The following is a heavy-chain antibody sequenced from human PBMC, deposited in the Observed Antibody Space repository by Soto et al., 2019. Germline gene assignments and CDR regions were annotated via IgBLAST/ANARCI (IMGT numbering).Heavy chain of an antibody. CDR2: IFPGDSDT. V-gene: IGHV5-51*01. J-gene: IGHJ5*02. CDR1: GYTFSTHW. D-gene: IGHD4-17*01. Sequence: GESLKISCRGSGYTFSTHWIAWVRQLPGKGLECMGIIFPGDSDTRYSPSFQGQVTISVDKSINTAYLQWSSLKASDTAIYYCARYSDYGDWFDPWGQGTLVTVSS. CDR3: ARYSDYGDWFDP.